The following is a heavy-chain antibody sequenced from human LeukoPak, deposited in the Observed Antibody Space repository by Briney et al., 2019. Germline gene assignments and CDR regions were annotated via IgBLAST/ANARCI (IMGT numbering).Heavy chain of an antibody. D-gene: IGHD2-2*01. J-gene: IGHJ4*02. CDR3: AREGVIVVVPAFDY. V-gene: IGHV4-59*01. Sequence: SETLSLTCTVSGGSISSYYWSWIRQPPGKGLEWIGYIYYSGSTNYNPSLKSRVTISVDTSKNQFSLKLSSVTAADTAVYYCAREGVIVVVPAFDYWGQGTLVTVSS. CDR2: IYYSGST. CDR1: GGSISSYY.